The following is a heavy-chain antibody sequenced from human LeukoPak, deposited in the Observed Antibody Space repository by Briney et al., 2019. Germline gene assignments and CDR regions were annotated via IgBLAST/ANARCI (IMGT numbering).Heavy chain of an antibody. D-gene: IGHD2-2*01. CDR1: GFTFSSYE. Sequence: GGSLRLSCAASGFTFSSYEMNWVRQAPGKGLERLSYISSSGSTIYYADSVKGRFTISRDNAKNSLYLQMNSLRAEDTAVYYCARRYCSSTSCLLDYWGQGTLVTVSS. V-gene: IGHV3-48*03. CDR2: ISSSGSTI. J-gene: IGHJ4*02. CDR3: ARRYCSSTSCLLDY.